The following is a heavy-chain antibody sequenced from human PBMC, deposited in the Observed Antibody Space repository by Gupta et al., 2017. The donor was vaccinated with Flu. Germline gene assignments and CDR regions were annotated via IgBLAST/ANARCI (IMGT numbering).Heavy chain of an antibody. Sequence: QAQLVLSGSEVQQPGASVHVSCKAYRYSFDTFDINWVRQAPGQGLEWLGRITPYNGNADYAQSLRGRVTMTTDTSTSTAYMELRSLKSDDTAVYYCARDRSLHDAFDVWGQGTLVTVSS. V-gene: IGHV1-18*01. CDR3: ARDRSLHDAFDV. D-gene: IGHD6-13*01. J-gene: IGHJ3*01. CDR2: ITPYNGNA. CDR1: RYSFDTFD.